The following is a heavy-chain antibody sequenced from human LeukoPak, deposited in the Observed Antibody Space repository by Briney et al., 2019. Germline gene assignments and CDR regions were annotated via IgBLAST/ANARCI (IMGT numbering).Heavy chain of an antibody. CDR1: GGSFSGYY. D-gene: IGHD4-17*01. Sequence: PSETLSLTCAVYGGSFSGYYWSWIRQPPGKGLEWIGEINHSGSTNYNPSLKSRVTISVDTSKNQFSLKLSSVTAADTAVYYCARARPTVVTPRGQGTLVTVSS. CDR3: ARARPTVVTP. J-gene: IGHJ4*02. V-gene: IGHV4-34*01. CDR2: INHSGST.